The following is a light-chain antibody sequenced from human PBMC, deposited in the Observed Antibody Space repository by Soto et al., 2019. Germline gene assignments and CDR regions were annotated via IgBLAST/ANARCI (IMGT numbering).Light chain of an antibody. CDR3: QQYDTYWT. CDR2: DVS. CDR1: QSVRNNY. J-gene: IGKJ1*01. Sequence: EIVLTQSPVILSLPPWERATLSCRASQSVRNNYLAWYQKKPGQAPRLLIYDVSSRATGIPDRSSGSGSGTEFTLTISSLQPDDIATYYCQQYDTYWTFGQGTKVDI. V-gene: IGKV3-20*01.